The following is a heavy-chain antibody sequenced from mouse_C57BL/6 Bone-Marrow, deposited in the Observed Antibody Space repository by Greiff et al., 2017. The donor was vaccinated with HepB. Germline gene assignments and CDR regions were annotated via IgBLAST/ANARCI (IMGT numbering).Heavy chain of an antibody. CDR2: IRNKANGYTT. V-gene: IGHV7-3*01. CDR3: ARSTGIYYYAMDD. Sequence: EVMLVESGGGLVQPGGSLSLSCAASGFTFTDYYMSWVRQPPGKALEWLGFIRNKANGYTTEYSASVKGRFTISRDNSQSILYLQMNALRAEDSATYYCARSTGIYYYAMDDWGQGTSVTVSS. J-gene: IGHJ4*01. CDR1: GFTFTDYY.